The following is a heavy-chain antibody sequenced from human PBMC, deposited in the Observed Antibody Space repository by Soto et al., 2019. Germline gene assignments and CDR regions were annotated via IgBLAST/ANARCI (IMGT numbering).Heavy chain of an antibody. Sequence: GGSLRLSCAASGFTFSSYSMNWVRQAPGKGLEWVASISSSSSYIYYADSVKGRFTISRDNAKNSLYLQMNSLRAEDTAVYYCARDQMGYCTNGVCYPGYYYYYGMDVWGQGTTVTVS. CDR1: GFTFSSYS. CDR2: ISSSSSYI. J-gene: IGHJ6*02. CDR3: ARDQMGYCTNGVCYPGYYYYYGMDV. V-gene: IGHV3-21*01. D-gene: IGHD2-8*01.